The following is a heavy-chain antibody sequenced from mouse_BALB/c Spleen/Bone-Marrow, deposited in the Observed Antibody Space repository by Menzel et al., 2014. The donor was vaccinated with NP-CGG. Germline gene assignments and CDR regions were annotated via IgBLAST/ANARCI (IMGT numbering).Heavy chain of an antibody. J-gene: IGHJ4*01. D-gene: IGHD1-1*01. CDR1: GFIFSSYT. CDR2: ISSGGSYT. V-gene: IGHV5-6-4*01. Sequence: EVKLVESGGGLVKPGGSLKLSCAASGFIFSSYTMSWVRQTPEKRLEWVATISSGGSYTYYPDSVKGRFTISRDNAKNTLYLQMSSLKSEDTAMYYCTRDPFYYGSSYAMDYWGQGTSVTVSS. CDR3: TRDPFYYGSSYAMDY.